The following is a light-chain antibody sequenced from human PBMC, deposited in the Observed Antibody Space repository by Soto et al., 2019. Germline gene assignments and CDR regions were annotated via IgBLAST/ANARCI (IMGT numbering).Light chain of an antibody. CDR3: ETWDSSLSAGV. Sequence: QSVLTQPPSVSAAPGQKVTISCSGSSSNIGNNYVSWYQQLPGTAPKLLIYEYNKRPSVIPDRFSGSKSGTSATLGITGLQTGDEADYYCETWDSSLSAGVFGGGTKLTVL. CDR1: SSNIGNNY. V-gene: IGLV1-51*02. CDR2: EYN. J-gene: IGLJ2*01.